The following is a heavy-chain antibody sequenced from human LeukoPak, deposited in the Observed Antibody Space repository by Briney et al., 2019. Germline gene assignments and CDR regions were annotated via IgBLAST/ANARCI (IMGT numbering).Heavy chain of an antibody. CDR3: AKDLFAMTQWEQLGY. CDR1: GFTVSSNY. CDR2: IYRDGST. D-gene: IGHD1-26*01. J-gene: IGHJ4*02. Sequence: TGGSLRLSCAATGFTVSSNYMSWVRQAPGKGLEWVSVIYRDGSTYSADSVKDRFSISRDNSKNTLHLQMNSLRAEDTAVYYCAKDLFAMTQWEQLGYWGQGTLVTVSS. V-gene: IGHV3-66*01.